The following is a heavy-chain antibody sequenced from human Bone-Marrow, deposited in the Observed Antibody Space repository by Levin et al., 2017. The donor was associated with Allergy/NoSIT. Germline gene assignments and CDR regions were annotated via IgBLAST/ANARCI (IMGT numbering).Heavy chain of an antibody. CDR1: GFTFSSYS. CDR3: ARDPYYYGSGSYYYYYMDV. V-gene: IGHV3-21*01. J-gene: IGHJ6*03. CDR2: ISSTSNDI. D-gene: IGHD3-10*01. Sequence: GGSLRLSCAASGFTFSSYSMNWVRQAPGKGLEWVSCISSTSNDIYYADSVKGRFTISRDNAKNSLFLQMNSLRAEDTAVYFCARDPYYYGSGSYYYYYMDVWGKGTTVTVSS.